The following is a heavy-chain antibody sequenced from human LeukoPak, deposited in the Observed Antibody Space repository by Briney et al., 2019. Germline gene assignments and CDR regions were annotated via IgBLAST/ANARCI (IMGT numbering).Heavy chain of an antibody. D-gene: IGHD3-3*01. CDR2: IYYSGST. V-gene: IGHV4-39*07. Sequence: SQTLSLTCTVSGGSISSSSYYWGWIRQPPGKGLEWIGSIYYSGSTYYSPSLKSRVTISVDTSKNQFSLKLSSVTAADTAVYYCARLDTIFGVAKGFDYWGQGIPVTVPS. CDR3: ARLDTIFGVAKGFDY. CDR1: GGSISSSSYY. J-gene: IGHJ4*02.